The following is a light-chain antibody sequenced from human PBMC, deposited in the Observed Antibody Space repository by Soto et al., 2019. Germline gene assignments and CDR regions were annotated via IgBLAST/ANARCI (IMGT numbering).Light chain of an antibody. V-gene: IGKV3-20*01. CDR3: QQYGSSPPYT. J-gene: IGKJ2*01. CDR1: QSVSSTY. CDR2: VAS. Sequence: EIVLTQSPGTLSLSPGERATLSCRASQSVSSTYLAWYQQKPGQAPRLLLYVASSRATGIPDRFSGSGSGTDFTLTISTLEPEDFAVYYCQQYGSSPPYTFGQGTKLEIK.